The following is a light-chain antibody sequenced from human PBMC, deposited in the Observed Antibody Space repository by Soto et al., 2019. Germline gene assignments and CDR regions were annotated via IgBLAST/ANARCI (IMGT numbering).Light chain of an antibody. Sequence: DIQLTQSPSFLSASVGDRVTITCRASQGISSYLAWYQQKPGKAPKLLIYAASTLQSGVPSRFSGSGSGTEFTLTMSSLQPEDFATYYCQQGRPFGRGTKVDI. V-gene: IGKV1-9*01. J-gene: IGKJ3*01. CDR3: QQGRP. CDR2: AAS. CDR1: QGISSY.